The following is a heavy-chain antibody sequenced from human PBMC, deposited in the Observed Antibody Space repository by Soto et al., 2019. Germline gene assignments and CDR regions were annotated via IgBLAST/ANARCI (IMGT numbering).Heavy chain of an antibody. CDR1: GFTFSSYS. D-gene: IGHD3-10*01. CDR2: ISSSSSYI. J-gene: IGHJ4*02. V-gene: IGHV3-21*01. Sequence: GGSLRLSCAASGFTFSSYSMNWVRQAPGKGLEWVSSISSSSSYIYYADSVKGRFTISRDNAKNSLYLQMNSLRAEDTAVYYCARDVYGSGSYWDFDYWGQGTLVTVS. CDR3: ARDVYGSGSYWDFDY.